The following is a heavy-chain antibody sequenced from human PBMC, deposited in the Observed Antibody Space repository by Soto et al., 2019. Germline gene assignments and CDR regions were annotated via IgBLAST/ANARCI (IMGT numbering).Heavy chain of an antibody. D-gene: IGHD5-18*01. V-gene: IGHV2-70*20. J-gene: IGHJ4*02. CDR3: ARTFNGYPDY. CDR1: GFSLSTGGMC. CDR2: VDWDDDK. Sequence: TLVNPTQTLTLTCTFSGFSLSTGGMCVSWVRQPPGKALEWLALVDWDDDKYYSTSLRTRLTISKDTSKNQVVLTMTNMDPVDTATYYCARTFNGYPDYWGQGTLVTVSS.